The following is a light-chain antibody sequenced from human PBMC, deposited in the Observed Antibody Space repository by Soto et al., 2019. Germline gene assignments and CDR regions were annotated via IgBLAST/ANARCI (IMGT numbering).Light chain of an antibody. CDR1: QSVSSSY. Sequence: EIVLTQSPGTLSLSPGERATLSCRASQSVSSSYLAWYQQKPGHAPRLLIYGSSSTATGIPDRFSGSESGTDFTLTIRRLEPEDFAVYYWQQNGSSPRLFGQGTKVEIK. CDR2: GSS. V-gene: IGKV3-20*01. CDR3: QQNGSSPRL. J-gene: IGKJ1*01.